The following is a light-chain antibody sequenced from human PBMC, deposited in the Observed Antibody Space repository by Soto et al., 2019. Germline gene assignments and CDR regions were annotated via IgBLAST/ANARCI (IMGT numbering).Light chain of an antibody. V-gene: IGLV2-8*01. J-gene: IGLJ2*01. CDR1: SRDVGGYNY. CDR2: EVT. Sequence: QSVLTQPPSASGSPGQSVTISCTGTSRDVGGYNYISWYQQHPGKVPKLIIHEVTKRPSGVPDRFSGSKSGNTASLTVSGLQAEDEADYYCCTYGGNSNWIFGGGTQLTVL. CDR3: CTYGGNSNWI.